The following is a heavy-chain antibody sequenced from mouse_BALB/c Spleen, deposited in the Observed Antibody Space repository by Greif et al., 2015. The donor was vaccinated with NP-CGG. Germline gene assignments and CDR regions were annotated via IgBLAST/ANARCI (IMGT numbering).Heavy chain of an antibody. CDR1: GFTFSSYG. V-gene: IGHV5-6-3*01. CDR3: ARSYGYPDY. Sequence: EVHLVESGGGLVQPGGSLKLSCAASGFTFSSYGMSWVRQTPDKRLELVATINSNGGSTYYPDSVKGRFTISRDNAKNTLYLQMSSLKSEDTAMYYCARSYGYPDYWGQGTTLTVSS. J-gene: IGHJ2*01. D-gene: IGHD2-2*01. CDR2: INSNGGST.